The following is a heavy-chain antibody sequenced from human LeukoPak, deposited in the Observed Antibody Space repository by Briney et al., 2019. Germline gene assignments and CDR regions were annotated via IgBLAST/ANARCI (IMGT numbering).Heavy chain of an antibody. CDR1: GFTFDDYA. CDR3: AKDGVADAFDI. Sequence: PGRSLRLSCAASGFTFDDYAMHWVQQAPGKGLEWVSGISWNSGSIGYADSVKGRFTISRDNAKNSLYLQMNSLRAEDTVLYYCAKDGVADAFDIWGQGTMVTVSS. D-gene: IGHD2-15*01. V-gene: IGHV3-9*01. J-gene: IGHJ3*02. CDR2: ISWNSGSI.